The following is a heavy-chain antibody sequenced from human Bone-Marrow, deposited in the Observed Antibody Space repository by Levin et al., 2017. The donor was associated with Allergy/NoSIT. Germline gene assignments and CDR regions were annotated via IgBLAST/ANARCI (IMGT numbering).Heavy chain of an antibody. Sequence: GESLKISCAASGFNFRAYVMDWVRQVPGKGLQWVSAISSDGSRKHYAESVKGRFNVSRDNAKNTVFLQMNSLTSEDTAIYYCARGEAVAGTRAFDYWGQGTLVTVSS. D-gene: IGHD6-19*01. CDR3: ARGEAVAGTRAFDY. V-gene: IGHV3-30*03. CDR1: GFNFRAYV. J-gene: IGHJ4*02. CDR2: ISSDGSRK.